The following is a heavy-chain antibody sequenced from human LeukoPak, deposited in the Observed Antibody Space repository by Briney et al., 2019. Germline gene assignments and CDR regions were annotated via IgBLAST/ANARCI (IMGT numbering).Heavy chain of an antibody. J-gene: IGHJ4*02. CDR3: ARVVYSGSWGYFNY. CDR1: GGSMSTYY. Sequence: SETLSLTCTVSGGSMSTYYWSWIRQSPGKGLEWIGYIYYSGSTSYNPSLKSRLTISIDTSKTQFYLKLSSVTAADTAVYYCARVVYSGSWGYFNYWGQGILVTVSS. CDR2: IYYSGST. V-gene: IGHV4-59*01. D-gene: IGHD3-10*01.